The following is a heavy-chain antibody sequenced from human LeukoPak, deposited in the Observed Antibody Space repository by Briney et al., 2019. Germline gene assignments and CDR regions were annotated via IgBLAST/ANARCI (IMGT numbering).Heavy chain of an antibody. CDR1: ELHA. D-gene: IGHD2/OR15-2a*01. CDR3: ARVRTRTTVSHYYMDV. CDR2: ISRSGGST. Sequence: PGGSLRLACAASELHAMTWVRQGPGKGLEWVSAISRSGGSTYHADSVKGRFTISRDKSNNTMYLQMNSLRAEDTAVYYCARVRTRTTVSHYYMDVWGKGTTVTVSS. V-gene: IGHV3-23*01. J-gene: IGHJ6*03.